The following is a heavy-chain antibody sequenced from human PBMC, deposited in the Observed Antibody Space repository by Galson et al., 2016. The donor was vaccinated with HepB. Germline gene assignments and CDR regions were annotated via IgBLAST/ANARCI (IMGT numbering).Heavy chain of an antibody. Sequence: ETLSLTCTVSGGSISSYYWSWIRQSPGKGLEWIGYIYYSGSTNYNPSLKSRVTISIDTSKNQFSLKVTSVTAADTAVYYCARDRGSAAGFDYWGQGTLVTVSS. CDR1: GGSISSYY. J-gene: IGHJ4*02. CDR3: ARDRGSAAGFDY. D-gene: IGHD6-13*01. V-gene: IGHV4-59*12. CDR2: IYYSGST.